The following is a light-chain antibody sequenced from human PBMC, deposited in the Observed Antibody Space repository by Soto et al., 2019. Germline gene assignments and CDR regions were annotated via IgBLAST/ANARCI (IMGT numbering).Light chain of an antibody. CDR1: QSVNNF. CDR2: DAS. V-gene: IGKV3-11*01. J-gene: IGKJ1*01. Sequence: EVVLTHSASTLSMSPGDRANLSSRASQSVNNFLAWYQQKPGQTPRLLIYDASKRATGIPGRFSGSGSGTDFTLTISSLEPEDFAVYYCQQYHYWWTFGQGTKVDIK. CDR3: QQYHYWWT.